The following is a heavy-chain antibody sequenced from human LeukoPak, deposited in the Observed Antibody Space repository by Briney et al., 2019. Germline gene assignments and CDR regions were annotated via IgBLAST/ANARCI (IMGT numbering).Heavy chain of an antibody. D-gene: IGHD6-25*01. J-gene: IGHJ6*03. CDR3: ARFAAGGSYYYYMDV. CDR2: IGTSSTTI. Sequence: GGSLRLSCAASGFTFSSYTMNWVRQPPGKGLEWVSNIGTSSTTIYYADSVKGRFTTSRDNAKNSLYLQMNSLRADDTAVYYCARFAAGGSYYYYMDVWGKGTTVTVSS. CDR1: GFTFSSYT. V-gene: IGHV3-48*01.